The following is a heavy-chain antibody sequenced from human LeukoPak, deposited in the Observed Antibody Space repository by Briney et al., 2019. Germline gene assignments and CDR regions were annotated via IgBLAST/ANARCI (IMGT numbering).Heavy chain of an antibody. Sequence: GGSLRLSCAASGFTFSSYGMHWVRQAPGKGLEWVAVISYDGSNKYYADSVKGRFTISRDNSKNTLYLHMNSLRAEDTAVYYCAKDRTIAAAGTGYYYYYGMDVWGQGTTVTVSS. J-gene: IGHJ6*02. CDR2: ISYDGSNK. CDR3: AKDRTIAAAGTGYYYYYGMDV. CDR1: GFTFSSYG. V-gene: IGHV3-30*18. D-gene: IGHD6-13*01.